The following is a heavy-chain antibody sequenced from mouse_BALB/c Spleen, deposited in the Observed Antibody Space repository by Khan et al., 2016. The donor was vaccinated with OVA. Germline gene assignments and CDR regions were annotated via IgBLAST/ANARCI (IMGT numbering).Heavy chain of an antibody. CDR3: THSLLLDAMDY. CDR1: GFNITNTY. Sequence: VQLQQSGAEFVKPGASVRLSCTASGFNITNTYIHWVKQRPEQGLEWIGRIDPANGNTKYDPKFQGKATLTADTSSNTAFLQLSSLTSEDTAVYYCTHSLLLDAMDYWGQGTSVTVSS. V-gene: IGHV14-3*02. D-gene: IGHD1-2*01. CDR2: IDPANGNT. J-gene: IGHJ4*01.